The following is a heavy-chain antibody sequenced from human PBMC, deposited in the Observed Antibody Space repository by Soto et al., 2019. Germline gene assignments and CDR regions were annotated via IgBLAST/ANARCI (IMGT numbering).Heavy chain of an antibody. CDR3: AGAYGDSVY. Sequence: QVQLVESGGGVVQPGRSLRLSCAASGFTFSDYAMHWVRQAPGKGLEWVAVISYDGGNKYYADSVKGRFNSSRDNSKNTLSLQMNSLRAEDTAVYYGAGAYGDSVYWGQGTLVTVSS. CDR2: ISYDGGNK. J-gene: IGHJ4*02. CDR1: GFTFSDYA. V-gene: IGHV3-30-3*01. D-gene: IGHD4-17*01.